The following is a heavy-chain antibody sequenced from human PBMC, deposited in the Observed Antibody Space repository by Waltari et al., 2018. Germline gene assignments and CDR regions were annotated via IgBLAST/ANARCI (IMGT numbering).Heavy chain of an antibody. J-gene: IGHJ4*02. CDR1: GGSISSYY. Sequence: QVQLQESGPGLVKPSETLSLTCTVSGGSISSYYWSWIRQPAGKGLEWIGRIYTSGSTNYTPSRKSRVTMSVDTSKNQFSLKLSSVTAADTAVYYCARARYCSSTSCYPDYWGQGTLVTVSS. D-gene: IGHD2-2*01. V-gene: IGHV4-4*07. CDR3: ARARYCSSTSCYPDY. CDR2: IYTSGST.